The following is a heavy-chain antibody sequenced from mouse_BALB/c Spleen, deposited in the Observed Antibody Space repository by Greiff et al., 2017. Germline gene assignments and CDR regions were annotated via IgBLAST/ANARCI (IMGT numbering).Heavy chain of an antibody. CDR2: IDPENGDT. J-gene: IGHJ3*01. V-gene: IGHV14-4*02. D-gene: IGHD4-1*01. CDR1: GFNIKDYY. Sequence: DVKLQESGAELVRSGASVKLSCTASGFNIKDYYMHWVKQRPEQGLEWIGWIDPENGDTEYAPKFQGKATMTADTSSNTAYLQLSSLTSEDTAVYYCNALGRGFAYWGQGTLVTVSA. CDR3: NALGRGFAY.